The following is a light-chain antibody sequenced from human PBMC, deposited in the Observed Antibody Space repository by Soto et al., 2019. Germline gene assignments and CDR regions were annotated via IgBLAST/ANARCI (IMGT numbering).Light chain of an antibody. Sequence: QSALTQPRSVSGSPGQSVTISCTGTSSDVGGYNYVSWYQQHPGKAPKLMIYDVSKRPSWVPDRFSGSKSGNTASLTISWLQADDEADYYCCSYAGSYTVVFGGGTKLTV. CDR3: CSYAGSYTVV. CDR1: SSDVGGYNY. V-gene: IGLV2-11*01. CDR2: DVS. J-gene: IGLJ2*01.